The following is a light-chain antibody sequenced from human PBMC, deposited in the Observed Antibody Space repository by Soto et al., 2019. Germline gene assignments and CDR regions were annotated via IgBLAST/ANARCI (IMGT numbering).Light chain of an antibody. Sequence: EIVLTQSPGTLSLSPGERATLSCRASQSVTSRYLAWYQQKPGQAPRLLIFGASNLHIGVPSRFSGSGSGTEFTLTINNLQREDFATYYCQESFFTLGTFGRGTKVDIK. J-gene: IGKJ1*01. CDR2: GAS. V-gene: IGKV3-20*01. CDR1: QSVTSRY. CDR3: QESFFTLGT.